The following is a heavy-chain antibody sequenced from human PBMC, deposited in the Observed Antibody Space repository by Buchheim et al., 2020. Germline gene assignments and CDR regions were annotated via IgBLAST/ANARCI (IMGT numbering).Heavy chain of an antibody. CDR3: ARRRGDHTHYYFDY. Sequence: EVQLVESGGGLVQPGGSLRLSCGASGFTFTTYWMSWVRQAPGKGLEWLANITQDGSEKYYVDSVKGRFTISRDNAKHSLYLQMNSLRAGDTAVYYCARRRGDHTHYYFDYWGQGTL. D-gene: IGHD5-24*01. CDR2: ITQDGSEK. J-gene: IGHJ4*02. CDR1: GFTFTTYW. V-gene: IGHV3-7*01.